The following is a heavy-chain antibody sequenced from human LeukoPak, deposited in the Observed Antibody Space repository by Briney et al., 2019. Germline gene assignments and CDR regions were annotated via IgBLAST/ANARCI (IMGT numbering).Heavy chain of an antibody. D-gene: IGHD3-3*01. J-gene: IGHJ4*02. CDR3: ATDDFWSGKFDY. CDR2: INPNSGGT. CDR1: GYTFTGYY. Sequence: ASVKVSCKASGYTFTGYYMYWVRQAPGQGLEWMGWINPNSGGTNYVQKFQGRVTMTRDTSISTAYMELSRLRSDDTAVYYCATDDFWSGKFDYWGQGTLVTVSS. V-gene: IGHV1-2*02.